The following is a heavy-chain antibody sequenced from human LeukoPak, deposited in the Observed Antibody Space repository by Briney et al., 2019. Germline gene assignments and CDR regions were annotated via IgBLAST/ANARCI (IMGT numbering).Heavy chain of an antibody. CDR3: ANGNRCTSPNCLGYYYFYMRV. Sequence: GGSLRLSCAASGFTFSSYAMNWVRQAPGRGLEWVSGFSGSGGTTYYADSVKGRFTISRDNSKNTLYLQMNSLRAEDTAVYYCANGNRCTSPNCLGYYYFYMRVWGQETTVTVSS. D-gene: IGHD2-8*01. CDR2: FSGSGGTT. J-gene: IGHJ6*03. V-gene: IGHV3-23*01. CDR1: GFTFSSYA.